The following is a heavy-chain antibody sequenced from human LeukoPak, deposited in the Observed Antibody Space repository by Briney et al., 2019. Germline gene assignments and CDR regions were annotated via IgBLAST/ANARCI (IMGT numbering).Heavy chain of an antibody. CDR2: INPNSGGT. V-gene: IGHV1-2*02. D-gene: IGHD2-15*01. Sequence: ASVKVSCKASGYIFTRYGISWVRQAPGQGLEWMGWINPNSGGTNYAQKFQGRVTMTRDTSISTAYMELSRLRSDDTAVYYCARWVAVVGAPDYWGQGTLVTVSS. CDR3: ARWVAVVGAPDY. J-gene: IGHJ4*02. CDR1: GYIFTRYG.